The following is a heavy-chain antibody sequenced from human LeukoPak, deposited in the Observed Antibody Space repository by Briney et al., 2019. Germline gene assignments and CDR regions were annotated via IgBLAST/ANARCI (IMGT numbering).Heavy chain of an antibody. Sequence: SETLSLTCAVYGGSFSGYYWSWIRQPPGKGLEWIGEINHSGSTNYNPSLKSRVTISVDTSKNQFSLKLSSVTAADTAVYYCARAFVAAATRIGFDPWGQGTLVTVSS. CDR3: ARAFVAAATRIGFDP. CDR2: INHSGST. CDR1: GGSFSGYY. D-gene: IGHD6-13*01. V-gene: IGHV4-34*01. J-gene: IGHJ5*02.